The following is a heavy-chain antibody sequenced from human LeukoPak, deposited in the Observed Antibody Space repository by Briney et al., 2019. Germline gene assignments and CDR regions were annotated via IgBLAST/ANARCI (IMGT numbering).Heavy chain of an antibody. Sequence: PSETLSLTCTVSGGSIRIFYWSCIRQAPGKGVEWIGFISYSGYTSYSPSLKSRVGISVDTSKSQFSLRLSSMTAADTAIYYCARGRNDNGGMFFDSWAQGTLVTVSS. CDR2: ISYSGYT. CDR1: GGSIRIFY. V-gene: IGHV4-59*01. D-gene: IGHD4-23*01. J-gene: IGHJ4*02. CDR3: ARGRNDNGGMFFDS.